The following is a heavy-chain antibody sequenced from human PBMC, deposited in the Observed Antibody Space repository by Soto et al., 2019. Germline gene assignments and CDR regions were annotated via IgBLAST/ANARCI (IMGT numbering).Heavy chain of an antibody. J-gene: IGHJ4*02. CDR2: TRFDGSTE. D-gene: IGHD2-21*01. Sequence: GGSLRLSCEASGFFINAYAMHWFRQAPGKGLQWVAVTRFDGSTEYSADSERGRFTVSRDISRNTFFLQLTNLRPDDTAMYYCAKDLSSNGLGCGHWGQGALVTVSS. CDR3: AKDLSSNGLGCGH. V-gene: IGHV3-30*18. CDR1: GFFINAYA.